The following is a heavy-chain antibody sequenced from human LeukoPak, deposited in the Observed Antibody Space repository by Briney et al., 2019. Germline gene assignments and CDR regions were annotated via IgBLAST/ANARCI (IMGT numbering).Heavy chain of an antibody. Sequence: GASVKVSCKASGYTFTGYYMHWVRQAPGQGLEWMGWINPNSGGTNYAQKFQGRVTMTRGTSISTAYMELSRLRSDDTAVYYCARGSDSGYDWPSWFDPWGQGTLVTVSS. CDR1: GYTFTGYY. CDR3: ARGSDSGYDWPSWFDP. V-gene: IGHV1-2*02. D-gene: IGHD5-12*01. J-gene: IGHJ5*02. CDR2: INPNSGGT.